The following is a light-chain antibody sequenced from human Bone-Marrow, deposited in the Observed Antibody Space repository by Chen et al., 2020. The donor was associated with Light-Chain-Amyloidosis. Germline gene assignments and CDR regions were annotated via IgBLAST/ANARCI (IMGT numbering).Light chain of an antibody. CDR3: QSADSTGIYRV. CDR1: ALPDQY. CDR2: KDS. J-gene: IGLJ3*02. V-gene: IGLV3-25*03. Sequence: YELTQPPSVSVSPGQTARITCSGDALPDQYAYWYQQKAGQAPVLVINKDSERPSGIPERVSGSSSGTTVTLTISGVHAEDEAVYYCQSADSTGIYRVFGGGTKLTVL.